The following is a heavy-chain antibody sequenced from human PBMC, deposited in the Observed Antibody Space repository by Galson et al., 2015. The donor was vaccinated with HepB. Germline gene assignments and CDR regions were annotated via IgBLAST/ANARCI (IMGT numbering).Heavy chain of an antibody. Sequence: SLRLSCAASGFTFTSYNLHWVRQAPGKGLEWVAVISYGGNDKYYADSVKGRFTISRDNSKNTMDLQMNSLRAEDTAVYYCARDRGYDFWSGYFDYWGQGTLVTVSS. D-gene: IGHD3-3*01. V-gene: IGHV3-30-3*01. CDR1: GFTFTSYN. CDR3: ARDRGYDFWSGYFDY. J-gene: IGHJ4*02. CDR2: ISYGGNDK.